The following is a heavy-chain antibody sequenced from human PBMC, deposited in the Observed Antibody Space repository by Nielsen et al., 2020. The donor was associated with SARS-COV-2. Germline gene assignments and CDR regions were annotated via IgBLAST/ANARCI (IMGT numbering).Heavy chain of an antibody. Sequence: VRQAPGKGLEWVSSISSSSSYIYYADSVKGRFTISRDNAKSSLYLQMNSLRAEDTAVYYCARVVATTLRIHTRYYYYYGMDVWGQGTTVTVSS. J-gene: IGHJ6*02. CDR3: ARVVATTLRIHTRYYYYYGMDV. D-gene: IGHD5-12*01. V-gene: IGHV3-21*01. CDR2: ISSSSSYI.